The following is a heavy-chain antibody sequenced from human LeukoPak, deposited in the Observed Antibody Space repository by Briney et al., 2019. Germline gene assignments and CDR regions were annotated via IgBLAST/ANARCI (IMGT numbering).Heavy chain of an antibody. V-gene: IGHV4-59*12. CDR1: GGSISSYY. D-gene: IGHD2-15*01. CDR2: IYYSGST. J-gene: IGHJ4*02. CDR3: ARRTLGYCSGGSCYWQRYFDY. Sequence: SETLSLTCTVSGGSISSYYWSWIRQPPGKGLEWIGYIYYSGSTNYNPSLKSRVTISVDTSKNQFSLKLSSVTAADTAVYYCARRTLGYCSGGSCYWQRYFDYWGQGTLVTVSS.